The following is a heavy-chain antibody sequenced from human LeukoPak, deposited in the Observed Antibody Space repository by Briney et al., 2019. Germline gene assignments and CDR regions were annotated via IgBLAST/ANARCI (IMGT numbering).Heavy chain of an antibody. J-gene: IGHJ4*02. CDR1: GGSISSYY. V-gene: IGHV4-4*07. D-gene: IGHD2-21*01. CDR3: ARERLYCGGDCYSYFDY. CDR2: IYTSGST. Sequence: PSETLSLTCTVSGGSISSYYWSWIRQPAGKGLEWIGRIYTSGSTNYNPSLKSRVTMSVDTSKNQFSLKLSSVTAADTAVYYCARERLYCGGDCYSYFDYWGQGTLVTVCS.